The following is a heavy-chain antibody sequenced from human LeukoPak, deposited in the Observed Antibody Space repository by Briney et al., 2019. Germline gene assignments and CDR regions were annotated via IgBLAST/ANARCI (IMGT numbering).Heavy chain of an antibody. CDR1: GFTFSSYN. V-gene: IGHV3-7*04. CDR2: IKPDGSDE. Sequence: GGSLRLSCAASGFTFSSYNMNWVRQAPGKGLEWVANIKPDGSDEYYVDSVKGRFTISRDNAENSLYLQMNSLRAEDTAVYYCARENFQYWAQGTLVTVSS. CDR3: ARENFQY. J-gene: IGHJ4*02.